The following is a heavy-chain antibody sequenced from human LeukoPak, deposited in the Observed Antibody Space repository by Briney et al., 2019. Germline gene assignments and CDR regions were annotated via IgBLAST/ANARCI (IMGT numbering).Heavy chain of an antibody. CDR3: ARLECSSTTCPFAY. CDR1: GYSFTTNW. J-gene: IGHJ4*02. CDR2: IFPGDSDT. Sequence: GESLKISCKGSGYSFTTNWVGWVRQMPGKGLESMGIIFPGDSDTRYTPSFQGQVIISADKSTGTVYLHWTSLKASDTAIYYCARLECSSTTCPFAYWGQGTLVTVSS. V-gene: IGHV5-51*01. D-gene: IGHD2-2*01.